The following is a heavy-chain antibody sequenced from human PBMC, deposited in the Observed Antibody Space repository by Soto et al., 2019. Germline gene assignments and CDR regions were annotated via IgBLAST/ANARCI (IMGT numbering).Heavy chain of an antibody. J-gene: IGHJ6*02. CDR1: GGSIRSYY. Sequence: SETLSLTCSVSGGSIRSYYWSWIRQSPEKGLEWIGYFYHSGNSNYNPSLKSRVTISVDTSRNQLSLSLRSVTAADTAVYFCARISSVDPYGYVNGGLDVWGQGTTVTVSS. CDR2: FYHSGNS. V-gene: IGHV4-59*01. CDR3: ARISSVDPYGYVNGGLDV. D-gene: IGHD5-18*01.